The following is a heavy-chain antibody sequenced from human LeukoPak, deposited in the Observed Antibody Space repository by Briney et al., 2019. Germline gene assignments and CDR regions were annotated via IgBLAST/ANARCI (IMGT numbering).Heavy chain of an antibody. V-gene: IGHV1-18*01. D-gene: IGHD6-13*01. CDR2: ISAYNGNT. Sequence: ASVKVSCKAPGYTFTNYGISWVRQAPGQGLEWMGWISAYNGNTNYAQKLQGRVTMTTDTSTSTAYMELRTLRSDDTAVYYCARDAPVAAADFDCWGQGTLVTVSS. CDR1: GYTFTNYG. J-gene: IGHJ4*02. CDR3: ARDAPVAAADFDC.